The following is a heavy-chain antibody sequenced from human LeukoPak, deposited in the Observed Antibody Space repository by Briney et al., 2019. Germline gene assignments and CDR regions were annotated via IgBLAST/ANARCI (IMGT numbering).Heavy chain of an antibody. CDR1: GGSISSGGYS. D-gene: IGHD3-22*01. V-gene: IGHV4-30-2*01. CDR2: IYHSGST. Sequence: SQTLSLTCAVSGGSISSGGYSWSWIRQPPGKGLEWIGYIYHSGSTYYNPSLKSRVTISEDRSKNQFSLKLSSVTAADTAVYYCARGGFGYYDSSGYLDYWGQGTLVTVSS. J-gene: IGHJ4*02. CDR3: ARGGFGYYDSSGYLDY.